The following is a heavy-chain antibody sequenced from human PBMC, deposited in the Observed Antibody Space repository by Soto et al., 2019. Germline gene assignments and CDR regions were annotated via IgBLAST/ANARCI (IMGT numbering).Heavy chain of an antibody. J-gene: IGHJ4*02. D-gene: IGHD3-16*01. CDR2: INWKSDI. CDR1: GFTFDDNA. Sequence: GGSLRLSCAASGFTFDDNAMHWVRQAPEKGLERVSGINWKSDIGYADSVKGSFTISRDNAENSLYLQMNSLRAEDTALYYCAISQDRGGRTTFIYWGQGTQVTVSS. CDR3: AISQDRGGRTTFIY. V-gene: IGHV3-9*01.